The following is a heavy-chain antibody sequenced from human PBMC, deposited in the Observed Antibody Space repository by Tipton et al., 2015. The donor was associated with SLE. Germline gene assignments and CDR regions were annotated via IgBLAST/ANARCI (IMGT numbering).Heavy chain of an antibody. CDR2: ISYDGSNK. Sequence: RSLRLSCAASGFTFSSYGMHWVRQAPGKGLEWVAVISYDGSNKYYADSVKGRFTISRDNAKNSLYLQMNSLRPEDTAAYYCARDGPLVYDGSGHYPGYWGQGTLVTVSS. CDR3: ARDGPLVYDGSGHYPGY. J-gene: IGHJ4*02. CDR1: GFTFSSYG. V-gene: IGHV3-30*03. D-gene: IGHD3-22*01.